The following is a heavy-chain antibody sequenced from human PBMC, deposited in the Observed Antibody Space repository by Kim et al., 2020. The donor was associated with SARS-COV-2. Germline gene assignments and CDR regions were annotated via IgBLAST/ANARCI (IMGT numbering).Heavy chain of an antibody. D-gene: IGHD3-9*01. CDR2: IYHSGST. CDR3: ARVILTGTFDAFDI. Sequence: SETLSLTCTVSGYSISSGYYWGWIRQPPGKGLEWIGSIYHSGSTYYNPSPKSRVTISVDTSKNQFSLKLSSVTAADTAVYYCARVILTGTFDAFDIWGRGKMFTVSA. J-gene: IGHJ3*02. V-gene: IGHV4-38-2*02. CDR1: GYSISSGYY.